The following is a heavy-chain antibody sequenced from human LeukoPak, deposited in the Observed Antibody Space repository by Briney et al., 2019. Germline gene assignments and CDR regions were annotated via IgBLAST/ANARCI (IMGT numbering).Heavy chain of an antibody. CDR1: GLTFSSYA. J-gene: IGHJ4*02. Sequence: GGSLRLSCAASGLTFSSYAMSWVRQAPGKGLEWVGFIRSKAYGETADYAASVKGRFTISRDDSKAIAYLQMNSLKTEDTAVYHCTRDRGAYNLYDYWGQGTLVTVSS. CDR2: IRSKAYGETA. CDR3: TRDRGAYNLYDY. V-gene: IGHV3-49*04. D-gene: IGHD1-1*01.